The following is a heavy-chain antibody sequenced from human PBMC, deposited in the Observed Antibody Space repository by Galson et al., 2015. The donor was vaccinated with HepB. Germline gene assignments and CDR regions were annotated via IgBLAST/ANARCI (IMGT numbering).Heavy chain of an antibody. D-gene: IGHD1-26*01. Sequence: SLRLSCAASGFTFSSYGMHWVRQAPGKGLEWVAVIWYDGSNKYYADSVKGRFTISRDNSKNTLYLQMNSLRAEDTAVYYCARAMSGSYYTLDYWGQGTLVTVSS. V-gene: IGHV3-33*01. CDR2: IWYDGSNK. CDR3: ARAMSGSYYTLDY. J-gene: IGHJ4*02. CDR1: GFTFSSYG.